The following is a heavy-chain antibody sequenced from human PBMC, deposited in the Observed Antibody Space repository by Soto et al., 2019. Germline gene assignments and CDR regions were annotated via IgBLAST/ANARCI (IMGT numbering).Heavy chain of an antibody. D-gene: IGHD6-13*01. Sequence: QLLESGPGLVKPSETLSLTCNVSGGSISSSSYYWGWIRQPPGKGLEWIGSIYYSGSTYYNPSLKSRVTISVDTSKNQFSLKLSSVTAADTAVYYCARHRKSSSWSAFDYWGQGTLVTVSS. CDR1: GGSISSSSYY. CDR2: IYYSGST. V-gene: IGHV4-39*01. CDR3: ARHRKSSSWSAFDY. J-gene: IGHJ4*02.